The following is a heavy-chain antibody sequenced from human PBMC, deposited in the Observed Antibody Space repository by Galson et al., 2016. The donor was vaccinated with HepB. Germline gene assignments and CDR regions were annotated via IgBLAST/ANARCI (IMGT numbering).Heavy chain of an antibody. D-gene: IGHD5/OR15-5a*01. CDR3: ARYSVYQFDY. CDR1: GFTFENYA. CDR2: ISWNSGSI. Sequence: SLRLSCAASGFTFENYAMNWVRQAPGKGLEWVSGISWNSGSIGYADSVKGRFTISRDNAKNSLYLQMNSLRAEDTALYYCARYSVYQFDYWGQGTLVTVSS. V-gene: IGHV3-9*01. J-gene: IGHJ4*02.